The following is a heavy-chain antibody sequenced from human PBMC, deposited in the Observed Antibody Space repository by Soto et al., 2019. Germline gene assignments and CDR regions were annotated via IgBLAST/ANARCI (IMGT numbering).Heavy chain of an antibody. V-gene: IGHV4-31*03. J-gene: IGHJ3*01. D-gene: IGHD2-2*01. CDR2: IFYNWNT. Sequence: QVQLQESGPGLVKPSQTLSLTCTVSGGSISSVSYHWHWIRQHPGEALEWLGSIFYNWNTYYSPSLASRLTISMDTYKNQFSLRLSSVTAADTAVYYCARTPSHLCAASSCHAFDVWGQGTMVTVSS. CDR1: GGSISSVSYH. CDR3: ARTPSHLCAASSCHAFDV.